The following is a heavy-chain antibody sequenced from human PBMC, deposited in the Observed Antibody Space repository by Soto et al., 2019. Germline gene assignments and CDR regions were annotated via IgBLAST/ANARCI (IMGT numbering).Heavy chain of an antibody. Sequence: EVQLVESGGGLVQPGGSLRLSCTASGFIISTSYMSWVRQAPGKGLEWVSIIYNDGSTYYADSVKGRFTVSRDDYKNTLYLEILSLRAEDTAVYYCARDSYTRYWGQGTLVTVSS. CDR2: IYNDGST. J-gene: IGHJ4*02. CDR1: GFIISTSY. D-gene: IGHD4-4*01. CDR3: ARDSYTRY. V-gene: IGHV3-66*01.